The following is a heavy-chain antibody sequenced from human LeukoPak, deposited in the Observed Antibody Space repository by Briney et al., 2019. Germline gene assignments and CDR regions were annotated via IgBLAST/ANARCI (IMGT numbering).Heavy chain of an antibody. J-gene: IGHJ4*02. D-gene: IGHD5-18*01. CDR3: AKDGYSYGYFPLTMIDY. CDR1: GFTFSSYA. V-gene: IGHV3-23*01. Sequence: GGSLRLSCAASGFTFSSYAMSWVRQAPGKGLEWVSAISGSGGSTYYADSVKGRFTISRDNSKDTLYLQVNSLRAEDTAVYYCAKDGYSYGYFPLTMIDYWGQGTLVTVSS. CDR2: ISGSGGST.